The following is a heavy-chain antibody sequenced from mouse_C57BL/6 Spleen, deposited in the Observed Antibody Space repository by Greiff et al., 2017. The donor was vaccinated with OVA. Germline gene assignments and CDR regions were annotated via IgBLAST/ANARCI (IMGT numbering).Heavy chain of an antibody. CDR3: AGAETGSDYFDY. D-gene: IGHD4-1*01. V-gene: IGHV1-82*01. J-gene: IGHJ2*01. CDR2: IYPGDGDT. Sequence: VKLMESGPELVKPGASVKISCKASGYAFSSSWMNWVKQRPGKGLEWIGRIYPGDGDTNYNGKFKGKATLTADKSSSTAYMQLSSLTSEDSAVYFCAGAETGSDYFDYWGQGTTLTVSS. CDR1: GYAFSSSW.